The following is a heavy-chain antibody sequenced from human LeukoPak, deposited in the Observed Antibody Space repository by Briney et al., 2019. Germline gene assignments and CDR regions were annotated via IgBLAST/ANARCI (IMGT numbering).Heavy chain of an antibody. CDR2: IYSSGAT. D-gene: IGHD2-2*01. J-gene: IGHJ4*02. Sequence: PSETLSLTCTVSGGSITTYNWIWIRQTPGQALEWIGHIYSSGATKYNPSLKSRATILLDTSKNQLSLKLSSVSAADTAVNYCARRTPGPQLDEYVAHFFDHWGQGTQVTVSS. CDR3: ARRTPGPQLDEYVAHFFDH. CDR1: GGSITTYN. V-gene: IGHV4-4*09.